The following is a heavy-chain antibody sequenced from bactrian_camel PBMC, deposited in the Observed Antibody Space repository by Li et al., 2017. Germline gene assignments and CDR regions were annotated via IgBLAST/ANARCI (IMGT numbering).Heavy chain of an antibody. V-gene: IGHV3S1*01. D-gene: IGHD2*01. CDR2: IATGSGNT. CDR1: GDTSNSAC. CDR3: AARGPYCYTKLSVRDFTY. J-gene: IGHJ6*01. Sequence: HVQLVESGGGSVQAGGSLRLSCSVYGDTSNSACMAWFRAAPGKEREGVARIATGSGNTYYADSVKGRFTISQDNAKNTVYLQMNSLKPEDTAMYYCAARGPYCYTKLSVRDFTYWGQGTQVTVS.